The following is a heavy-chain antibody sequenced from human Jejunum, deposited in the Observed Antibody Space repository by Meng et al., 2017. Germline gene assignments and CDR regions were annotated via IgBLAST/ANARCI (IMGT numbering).Heavy chain of an antibody. D-gene: IGHD5-18*01. CDR3: ARKSYNYGLHI. Sequence: GGSLRLSCRLSGFTFTTFQMHWVRQAPGKGLEWVAVMSHDGANENYPDSVKGRFTISTDNSKNTVFLQLNGLRTEDTAVYYCARKSYNYGLHIWGQGTLVTVSS. CDR2: MSHDGANE. J-gene: IGHJ4*01. V-gene: IGHV3-30*01. CDR1: GFTFTTFQ.